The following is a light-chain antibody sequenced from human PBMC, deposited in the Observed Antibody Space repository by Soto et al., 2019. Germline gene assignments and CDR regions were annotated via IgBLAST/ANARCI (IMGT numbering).Light chain of an antibody. J-gene: IGLJ3*02. CDR3: QTWDTGIWV. CDR2: LNSDGSH. CDR1: SGHNTYA. V-gene: IGLV4-69*01. Sequence: QPVLTQSPSASASLGASVKLTCTLSSGHNTYAIAWHQQQPEKGPRYLMKLNSDGSHRKGDGIPDRFSGSSSGAERYLTISSLQSEDEADYYCQTWDTGIWVFGGGTKLTVL.